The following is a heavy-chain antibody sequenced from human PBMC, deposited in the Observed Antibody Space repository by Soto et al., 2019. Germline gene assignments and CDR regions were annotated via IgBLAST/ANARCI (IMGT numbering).Heavy chain of an antibody. J-gene: IGHJ4*02. CDR1: DGSISSYY. CDR2: IYDSGST. V-gene: IGHV4-59*08. CDR3: AGDIRSGSYSFDY. D-gene: IGHD1-26*01. Sequence: PSETLSLTCTVSDGSISSYYWSWLRQPPGKGLEWIGYIYDSGSTLYNPSLKSRVTISVDRPNNQFSLKLRSVTAADTAIYYCAGDIRSGSYSFDYWGQGTLVTVS.